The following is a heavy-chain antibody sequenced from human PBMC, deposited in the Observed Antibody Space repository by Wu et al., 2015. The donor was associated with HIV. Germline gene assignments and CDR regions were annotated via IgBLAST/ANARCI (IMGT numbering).Heavy chain of an antibody. V-gene: IGHV1-2*02. CDR1: GYTFTGYY. J-gene: IGHJ6*02. Sequence: QVQLVQSGAEVKKPGASVKVSCKASGYTFTGYYMHWVRQAPGQGLEWMGWINPNSGGTNYAQKFQGRVTMTRDTSISTAYMELSRLRSDDTAVYYCAREYGSGSYSRYYYYGMDVWGQGDHGHRLL. CDR2: INPNSGGT. CDR3: AREYGSGSYSRYYYYGMDV. D-gene: IGHD3-10*01.